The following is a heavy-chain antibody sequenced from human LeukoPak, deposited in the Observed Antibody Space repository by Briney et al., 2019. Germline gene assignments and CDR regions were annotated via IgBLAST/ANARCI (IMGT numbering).Heavy chain of an antibody. CDR3: ARELERIVVLPAAHFQH. V-gene: IGHV1-2*02. CDR2: INPNSSDT. Sequence: TSVKVCCKASGYTLTDNYMHWVRQAPGQGLEWMGWINPNSSDTNYAQQFQGRVTMTRDTSINTAYMELNRLRSDDTAVYYCARELERIVVLPAAHFQHWGQGTLVTVSS. D-gene: IGHD2-2*01. J-gene: IGHJ1*01. CDR1: GYTLTDNY.